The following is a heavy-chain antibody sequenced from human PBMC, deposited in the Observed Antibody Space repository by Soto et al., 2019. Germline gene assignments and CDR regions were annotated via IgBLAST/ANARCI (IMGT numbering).Heavy chain of an antibody. J-gene: IGHJ4*02. CDR1: GGSISGSY. V-gene: IGHV4-59*01. CDR3: ARSVAVPGAHIDY. CDR2: VYYTGGT. Sequence: SETLSLTCGVSGGSISGSYWSWIRQSPGKGLEWLGYVYYTGGTNYSPSLRSRVSISVDTSKNEFSLRLSSVTAADTAVYFCARSVAVPGAHIDYWGQGTQVTVSS. D-gene: IGHD6-19*01.